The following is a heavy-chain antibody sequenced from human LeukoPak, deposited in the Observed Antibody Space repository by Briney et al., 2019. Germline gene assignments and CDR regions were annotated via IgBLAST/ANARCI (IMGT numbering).Heavy chain of an antibody. J-gene: IGHJ5*02. V-gene: IGHV5-51*01. D-gene: IGHD2-15*01. CDR3: ARRTGYSSTNWFDP. CDR1: GYGFTSYW. Sequence: GASLKTSCTGSGYGFTSYWICWVRPMAGKLLEWMGIIYPGDSDTRYSPSFQGQVTISADKSISTAYLQWSSLKASDTAMYYCARRTGYSSTNWFDPWGQGTLVTVSS. CDR2: IYPGDSDT.